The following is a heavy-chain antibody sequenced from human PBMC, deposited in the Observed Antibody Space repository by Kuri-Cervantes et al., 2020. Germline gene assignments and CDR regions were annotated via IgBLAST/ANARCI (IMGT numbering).Heavy chain of an antibody. Sequence: GGSLRLSCAASGFTFSSHAMNWVRQAPGKGLEWVSDISDKAYYADSVKGRFIISRDNSKKSLYLQMNSLRVEDTAVYYCAREYSHNMDVWGKGTTVTVSS. J-gene: IGHJ6*04. CDR2: ISDKA. CDR1: GFTFSSHA. CDR3: AREYSHNMDV. D-gene: IGHD2-15*01. V-gene: IGHV3-23*01.